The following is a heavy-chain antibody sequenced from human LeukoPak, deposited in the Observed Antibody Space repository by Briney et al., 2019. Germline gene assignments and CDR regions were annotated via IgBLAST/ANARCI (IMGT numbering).Heavy chain of an antibody. J-gene: IGHJ4*02. Sequence: SETLSLTCAVYGGSFSGYYWSWIRQPPGKGLEWIGEINHSGSTNCNPSLKSRVTISVDTSKNQFSLKLSSVTAADTAVYYCARHRIRRSSGYSRSDFDYWGQGTLVTVSS. D-gene: IGHD3-22*01. V-gene: IGHV4-34*01. CDR1: GGSFSGYY. CDR2: INHSGST. CDR3: ARHRIRRSSGYSRSDFDY.